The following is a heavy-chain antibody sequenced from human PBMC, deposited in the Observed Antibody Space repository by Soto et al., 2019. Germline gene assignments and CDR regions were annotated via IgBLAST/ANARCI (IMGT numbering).Heavy chain of an antibody. V-gene: IGHV3-74*01. Sequence: EVQLVESGGALVQPGESLRLSCAASGFTFSRYWMHWVRQAPGKGLVWVSHIDGDGSLTTYADSVQGRFTISRDNAKNTVYLQMNSLRVEDTAVYFCARRFDAFDFWGQGTMVTVSS. CDR3: ARRFDAFDF. CDR1: GFTFSRYW. J-gene: IGHJ3*01. CDR2: IDGDGSLT.